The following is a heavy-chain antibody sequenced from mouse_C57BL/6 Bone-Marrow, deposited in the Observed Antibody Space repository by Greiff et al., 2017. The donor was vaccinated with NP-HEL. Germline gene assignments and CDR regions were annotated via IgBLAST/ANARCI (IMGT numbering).Heavy chain of an antibody. CDR2: ISSGGSYT. J-gene: IGHJ2*01. CDR1: GFTFSSYG. Sequence: EVQGVESGGDLVKPGGSLKLSCAASGFTFSSYGMSWVRQTPDKRLEWVATISSGGSYTYYPDSVKGRFTISRDNAKNTLYLQMSSLKSEDTAMYYCARRYYGSSYFDYWGQGTTLTVSS. V-gene: IGHV5-6*01. CDR3: ARRYYGSSYFDY. D-gene: IGHD1-1*01.